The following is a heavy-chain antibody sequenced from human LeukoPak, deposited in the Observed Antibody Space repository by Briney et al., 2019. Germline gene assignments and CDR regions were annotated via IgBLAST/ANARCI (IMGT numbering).Heavy chain of an antibody. D-gene: IGHD3-22*01. CDR3: ATHRTYYYDSSGYYQYYFDY. V-gene: IGHV1-24*01. Sequence: TIYAQKFQGRVTMTEDTSTDTAYMELSSLRSEDTAVYYCATHRTYYYDSSGYYQYYFDYWGQGTLVTVSS. J-gene: IGHJ4*02. CDR2: T.